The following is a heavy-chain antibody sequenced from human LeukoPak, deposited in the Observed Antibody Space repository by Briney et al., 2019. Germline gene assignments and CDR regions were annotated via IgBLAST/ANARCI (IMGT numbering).Heavy chain of an antibody. CDR1: GYTFTGYD. V-gene: IGHV1-8*03. Sequence: ASVKVSCKASGYTFTGYDINWVRQATGQGLEWMGWMNPNSGNTGYAQKFQGRVTITRNTSISTAYMELSSLRSEDTAVYYCARNGREARHFQHWGQGTLVTLSS. CDR2: MNPNSGNT. J-gene: IGHJ1*01. CDR3: ARNGREARHFQH. D-gene: IGHD6-6*01.